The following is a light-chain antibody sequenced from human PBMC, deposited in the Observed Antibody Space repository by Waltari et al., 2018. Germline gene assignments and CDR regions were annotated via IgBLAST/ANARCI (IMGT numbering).Light chain of an antibody. CDR2: DAS. V-gene: IGKV1-33*01. Sequence: DIQWTQSPSSLSASVGARVTITCQASQDISNYLNWYQQKPGKAPKLLIYDASNLETGVPSRFSGSGSGTDFTFTISSLQPEDIATYYCQQYDNLPRTFGPGTKVDIK. CDR3: QQYDNLPRT. CDR1: QDISNY. J-gene: IGKJ3*01.